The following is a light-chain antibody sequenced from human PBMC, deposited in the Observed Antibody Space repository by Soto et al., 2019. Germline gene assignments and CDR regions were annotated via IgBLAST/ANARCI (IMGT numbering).Light chain of an antibody. Sequence: EVVMTQSPATLSVSPGEGVTLSCRASQGIGDTLAWYQHKPGQTPRLLIYDTSTRATGVPARFSGSGSGTDFTLTISSLEPEDFAVYYCQQRSNWLEITCGQGTRREIK. V-gene: IGKV3D-11*01. CDR2: DTS. J-gene: IGKJ5*01. CDR1: QGIGDT. CDR3: QQRSNWLEIT.